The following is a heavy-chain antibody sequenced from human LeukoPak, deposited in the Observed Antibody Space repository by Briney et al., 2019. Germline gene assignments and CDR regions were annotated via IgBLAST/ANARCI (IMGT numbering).Heavy chain of an antibody. D-gene: IGHD3-22*01. V-gene: IGHV3-53*05. CDR2: IYSGTKT. J-gene: IGHJ4*02. CDR3: ARESGLLGDY. CDR1: GFTVSGNY. Sequence: PGGSLRLSCAASGFTVSGNYMSWVRQSPQKGLEWVSLIYSGTKTYYADSVKGRFTISRDNSKNTLYLQMNSLRAEDTAMYYCARESGLLGDYWGQGTLVTVSS.